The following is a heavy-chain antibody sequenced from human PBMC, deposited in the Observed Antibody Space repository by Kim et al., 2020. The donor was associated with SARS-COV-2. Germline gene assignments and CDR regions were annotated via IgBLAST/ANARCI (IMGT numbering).Heavy chain of an antibody. J-gene: IGHJ6*02. CDR3: ARVPPIAAAGTYYYYYGMDV. D-gene: IGHD6-13*01. Sequence: ASVKVSCKASGYTFTSYGISWVRQAPGQGLEWMGWISAYNGNTNYAQKLQGRVTMTTDTSTSTAYMELRSLRSDDTAVYYCARVPPIAAAGTYYYYYGMDVWGQGTTVTVSS. CDR1: GYTFTSYG. V-gene: IGHV1-18*01. CDR2: ISAYNGNT.